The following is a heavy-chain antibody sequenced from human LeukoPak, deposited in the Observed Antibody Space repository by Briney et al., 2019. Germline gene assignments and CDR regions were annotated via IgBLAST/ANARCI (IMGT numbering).Heavy chain of an antibody. CDR2: IYTSGST. V-gene: IGHV4-4*09. D-gene: IGHD4-11*01. CDR1: GGSISSYY. CDR3: ARHGLTTVKYFDY. Sequence: PSETLSLTCTVSGGSISSYYWSWIRQPPGKGLEWIGYIYTSGSTNYNPSLKSRVTISVDTSKNQFSLKLSSVTAADTAVYYCARHGLTTVKYFDYWGQGTVVTVSS. J-gene: IGHJ4*02.